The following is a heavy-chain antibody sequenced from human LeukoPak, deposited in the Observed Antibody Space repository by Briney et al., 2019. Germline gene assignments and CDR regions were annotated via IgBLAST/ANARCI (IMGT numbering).Heavy chain of an antibody. CDR3: ARVGTSIAALGRFDP. V-gene: IGHV4-59*01. CDR1: GGSISSCY. D-gene: IGHD6-6*01. J-gene: IGHJ5*02. Sequence: PSETLSLTCTVSGGSISSCYWSWILQPPGKGLEWIGYIYNIGSTNYNPSLKSRATISVDTSKNQFSLKLSSVTAADTAVYYCARVGTSIAALGRFDPWGQGTLVTVSS. CDR2: IYNIGST.